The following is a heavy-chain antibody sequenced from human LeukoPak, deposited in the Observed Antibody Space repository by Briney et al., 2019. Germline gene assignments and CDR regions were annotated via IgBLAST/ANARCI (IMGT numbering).Heavy chain of an antibody. D-gene: IGHD3-10*02. CDR2: ISSSGSTI. V-gene: IGHV3-48*03. CDR3: AELGITMIGGV. CDR1: GFTFSSYE. J-gene: IGHJ6*04. Sequence: GGSLRLSCAAPGFTFSSYEMNWVRQAPGKGLEWVSYISSSGSTIYYADSVKGRFTVSRDNAKNSLYLQMNSLRAEDTAVYYCAELGITMIGGVWGKGTTVTISS.